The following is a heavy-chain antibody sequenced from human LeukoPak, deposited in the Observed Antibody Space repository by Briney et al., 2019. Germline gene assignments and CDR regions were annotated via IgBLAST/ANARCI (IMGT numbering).Heavy chain of an antibody. CDR2: IYYSGST. J-gene: IGHJ5*02. CDR3: ARHEDIVLMVPFDP. CDR1: GGSISSSSYY. Sequence: SETLSLTCTVSGGSISSSSYYWGWIRQPPGKGLEWLGSIYYSGSTYYNPSLKSRVTISVGTSKNQFSLKLSSVTAADTAVYYCARHEDIVLMVPFDPWGQGTLVTVSS. D-gene: IGHD2-8*01. V-gene: IGHV4-39*01.